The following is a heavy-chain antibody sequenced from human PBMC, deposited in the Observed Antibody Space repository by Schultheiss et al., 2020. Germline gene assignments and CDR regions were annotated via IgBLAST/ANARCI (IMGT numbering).Heavy chain of an antibody. CDR1: GFSLSTSGVG. Sequence: SGPTLVKPTQTLTLTCTFSGFSLSTSGVGVGWIRQPPGKALEWLALIDWDDDKYYSTSLKTRLTISKDTSKNQVVLTMTNMDPVDTATYYCVRTSRYSSGWSSYYYYGMDVWGQGTTVTVSS. V-gene: IGHV2-70*01. D-gene: IGHD6-19*01. CDR3: VRTSRYSSGWSSYYYYGMDV. J-gene: IGHJ6*02. CDR2: IDWDDDK.